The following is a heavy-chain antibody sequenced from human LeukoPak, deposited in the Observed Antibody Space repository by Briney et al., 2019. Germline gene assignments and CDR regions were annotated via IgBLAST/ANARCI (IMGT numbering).Heavy chain of an antibody. V-gene: IGHV1-2*02. CDR3: ARVGYDFWSDYFY. CDR1: GYTFTGYY. Sequence: GASVKVSCKASGYTFTGYYMHWVRQAPGQGLEWMGWINPNSGGTNYAQKFQGRVTMTRDTSISTAYMELSRLRSDDTAVYYCARVGYDFWSDYFYWDQGTLVTVSS. J-gene: IGHJ4*02. D-gene: IGHD3-3*01. CDR2: INPNSGGT.